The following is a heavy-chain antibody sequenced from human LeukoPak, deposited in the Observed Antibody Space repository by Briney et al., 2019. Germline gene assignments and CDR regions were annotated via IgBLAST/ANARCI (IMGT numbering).Heavy chain of an antibody. CDR3: VTLLSNAAFDY. J-gene: IGHJ4*02. CDR2: INPNSGGT. Sequence: ASVKVSCKASGYTFTGYYMHWLRQAPGQGLEWMGWINPNSGGTNYAQKFQGRVTMTRDTSISTAYMELSRLRSDDTAVYYCVTLLSNAAFDYWGLGTLVTVSS. V-gene: IGHV1-2*02. D-gene: IGHD6-25*01. CDR1: GYTFTGYY.